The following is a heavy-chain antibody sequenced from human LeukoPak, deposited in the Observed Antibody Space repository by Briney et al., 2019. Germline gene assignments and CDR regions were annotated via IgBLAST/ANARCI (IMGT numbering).Heavy chain of an antibody. CDR2: ISYDGSNK. D-gene: IGHD2-8*01. CDR1: GFTFSSYA. V-gene: IGHV3-30*01. Sequence: GRSLRLSCAASGFTFSSYAMHWVRQAPGKGLEWVAVISYDGSNKYYADSVKGRFTISRDNSKNTLYLQMNSLRAEDTAVYYCARDLDCTNGVCYGIDYWGQGTLVTVSP. J-gene: IGHJ4*02. CDR3: ARDLDCTNGVCYGIDY.